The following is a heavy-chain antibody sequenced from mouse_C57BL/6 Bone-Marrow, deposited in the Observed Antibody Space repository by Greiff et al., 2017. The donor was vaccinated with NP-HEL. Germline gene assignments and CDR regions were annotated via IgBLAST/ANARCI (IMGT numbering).Heavy chain of an antibody. CDR3: ARMGDDSNSWFAY. Sequence: VKLVESGPGLVQPSQSLSITCTVSGFSLTSYGVHWVRQSPGKGLEWLGVIWSGGSTDYNAAFISRLSISKDNSKSQVFFKMNSLQADDTAIYYCARMGDDSNSWFAYWGQGTLVTVSA. V-gene: IGHV2-2*01. D-gene: IGHD2-5*01. CDR2: IWSGGST. J-gene: IGHJ3*01. CDR1: GFSLTSYG.